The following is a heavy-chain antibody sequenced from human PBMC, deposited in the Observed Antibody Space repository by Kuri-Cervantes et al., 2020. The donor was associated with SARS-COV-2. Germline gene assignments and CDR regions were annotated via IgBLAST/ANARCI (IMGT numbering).Heavy chain of an antibody. V-gene: IGHV4-39*01. CDR3: ARTLTRFLEWFLFDY. D-gene: IGHD3-3*01. Sequence: SETLSLTCTVSGGSISSSSYYWGWIRQPPGKGLEWIGSIYYSGSTYYNPSLKSRVTISVDTSKNQFSLKLSSVTAADTAVCYCARTLTRFLEWFLFDYWGQGTLVTVSS. CDR1: GGSISSSSYY. CDR2: IYYSGST. J-gene: IGHJ4*02.